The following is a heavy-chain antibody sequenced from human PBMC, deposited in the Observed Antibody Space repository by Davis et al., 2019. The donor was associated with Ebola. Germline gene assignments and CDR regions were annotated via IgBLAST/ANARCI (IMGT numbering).Heavy chain of an antibody. J-gene: IGHJ6*02. D-gene: IGHD2-2*01. Sequence: SVKVSCKASGGTFSSYAISWVRQAPGQGLEWMGGIIPIFGTANYAQKFQGRVTITADESTSTAYMELSSLRSEDTAVYYCARGFNGDDCSSTSCYYYYGMDVWGQGTTVTVSS. CDR1: GGTFSSYA. CDR3: ARGFNGDDCSSTSCYYYYGMDV. CDR2: IIPIFGTA. V-gene: IGHV1-69*13.